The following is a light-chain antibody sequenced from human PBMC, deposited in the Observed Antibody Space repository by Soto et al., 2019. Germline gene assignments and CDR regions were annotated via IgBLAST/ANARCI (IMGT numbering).Light chain of an antibody. CDR3: CSYTSSTNYV. CDR2: EVS. Sequence: QAVLAQTASVSGSSGQSITISGTGTSSNVGSYKLVSWYQQHPGKAPKLIIYEVSNRPSGISNRFSGAKSGNTASLTISGLQVEDEADYYCCSYTSSTNYVFGSGTKVTVL. J-gene: IGLJ1*01. CDR1: SSNVGSYKL. V-gene: IGLV2-14*02.